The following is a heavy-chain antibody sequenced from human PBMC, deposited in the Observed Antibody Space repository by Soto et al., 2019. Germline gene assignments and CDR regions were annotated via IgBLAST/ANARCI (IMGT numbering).Heavy chain of an antibody. V-gene: IGHV4-59*08. D-gene: IGHD3-10*01. CDR3: ASLWWWFGDY. J-gene: IGHJ4*02. CDR2: IYYGGST. CDR1: GGSISSYY. Sequence: QVQLQESGPGLVKPSETLSLTCTVSGGSISSYYWSWIRQPPGKGLEWIGYIYYGGSTNYNPSLWSRVTISVDTSKNQFSLKLSAVTAADTAVYYCASLWWWFGDYWGQVTLVTVSS.